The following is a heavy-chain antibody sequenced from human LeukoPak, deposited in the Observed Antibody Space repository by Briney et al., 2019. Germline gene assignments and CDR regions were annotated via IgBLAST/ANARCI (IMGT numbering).Heavy chain of an antibody. CDR1: GGSISSYY. Sequence: SETLSLTCTVSGGSISSYYWSWTRQPAGKGLEWIGHIYTRGSTNYNPSLKSRVTMSVDTSKNQFSLRLSSVTAADTAVYYCARDYDSLTGYYYGMDVWGQGTTVTVSS. V-gene: IGHV4-4*07. CDR2: IYTRGST. D-gene: IGHD3-9*01. J-gene: IGHJ6*02. CDR3: ARDYDSLTGYYYGMDV.